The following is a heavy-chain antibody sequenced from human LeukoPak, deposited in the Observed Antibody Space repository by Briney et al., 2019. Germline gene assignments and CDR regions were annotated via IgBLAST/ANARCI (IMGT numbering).Heavy chain of an antibody. J-gene: IGHJ4*02. V-gene: IGHV3-23*01. D-gene: IGHD1-26*01. CDR3: ARASGSFDY. Sequence: GGSLRLSCAASGFTFSTYAMTWVRQAPGKGLEWVSGISGNSDMTYYADSVKGRFTISRDNSKNTLYLQMSSLRAEDTAVYYCARASGSFDYWGQGTLVTVSS. CDR1: GFTFSTYA. CDR2: ISGNSDMT.